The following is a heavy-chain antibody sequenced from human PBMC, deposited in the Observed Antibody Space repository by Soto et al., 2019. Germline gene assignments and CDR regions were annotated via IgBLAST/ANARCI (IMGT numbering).Heavy chain of an antibody. CDR2: ISYDGSNK. D-gene: IGHD2-2*02. Sequence: GGSLRLSCAASGFTFSSYGMHWVRQAPGKGLEWVAVISYDGSNKYYADSVKGRFTISRDNSKNTLYLQMNSLRAEDTAVYYCAKDYPKVVPAAISFPQFWGQGTLVTVSS. CDR3: AKDYPKVVPAAISFPQF. CDR1: GFTFSSYG. V-gene: IGHV3-30*18. J-gene: IGHJ4*02.